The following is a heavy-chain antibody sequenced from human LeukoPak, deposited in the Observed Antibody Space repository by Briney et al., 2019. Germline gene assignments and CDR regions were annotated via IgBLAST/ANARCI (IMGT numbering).Heavy chain of an antibody. CDR1: GFTFSRDW. CDR2: IKEDGSAQ. CDR3: AKDGDGYHN. Sequence: GGSLRLSCVASGFTFSRDWMSWVRQAPGKGLEWVANIKEDGSAQYYADSVKGRFTISRDNTKNSLYLQMNSLAAEDTAMYYCAKDGDGYHNWGQGALVTVSS. D-gene: IGHD3-9*01. J-gene: IGHJ4*02. V-gene: IGHV3-7*01.